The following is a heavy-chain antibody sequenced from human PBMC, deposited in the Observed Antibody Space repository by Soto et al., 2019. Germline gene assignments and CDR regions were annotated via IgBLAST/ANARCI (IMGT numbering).Heavy chain of an antibody. Sequence: PSETLSLTCTVSGGSISSGGYYWSWIRQHPGKGLEWIGYIYYSGSTYYNPSLKSRVTISVDTSKNQFSLKLSSVTAADTAVYYCARVVHYYYGMDVWGQGTTVTVSS. CDR1: GGSISSGGYY. CDR3: ARVVHYYYGMDV. CDR2: IYYSGST. V-gene: IGHV4-31*03. J-gene: IGHJ6*02. D-gene: IGHD3-10*01.